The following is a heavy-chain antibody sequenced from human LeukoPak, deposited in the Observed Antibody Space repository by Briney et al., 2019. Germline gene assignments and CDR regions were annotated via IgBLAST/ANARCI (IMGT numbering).Heavy chain of an antibody. V-gene: IGHV3-7*01. D-gene: IGHD3-16*01. CDR2: MNQDGSER. CDR1: GFTFSESW. Sequence: PGGSLRLSCAASGFTFSESWMSWVRQAPGEGLEWVANMNQDGSERDYVDSVKGRFTIARDNARKALYPQMSSLRAEDTAVYYCATYTHWVAGDVWGQGTTVTVSS. J-gene: IGHJ6*02. CDR3: ATYTHWVAGDV.